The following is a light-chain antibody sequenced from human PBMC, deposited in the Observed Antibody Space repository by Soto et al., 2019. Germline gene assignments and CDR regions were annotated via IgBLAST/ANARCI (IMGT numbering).Light chain of an antibody. J-gene: IGLJ1*01. V-gene: IGLV2-14*03. CDR3: TSYTPSSTYV. CDR1: SSDVGNYNY. Sequence: QSALTQPASVSGSPGQSITISCTGTSSDVGNYNYVSWYRQYPGKAPKLMIYAVSRRPSGVSNRFSGSKSGNTASQTISGLEAEDEADYYCTSYTPSSTYVFGTGTKLTVL. CDR2: AVS.